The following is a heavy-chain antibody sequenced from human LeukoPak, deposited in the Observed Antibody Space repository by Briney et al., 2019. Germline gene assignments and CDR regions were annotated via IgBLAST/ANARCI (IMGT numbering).Heavy chain of an antibody. CDR3: ARLTSFPDLLTATRRSWFDP. Sequence: GASLKISCKGSGYSFSSFWIAWVRRMPGKGLEWMGIIFPGDSDTRYRPSLQGQVTISVDKSIDTAFLQWSSLKASDSAIYYCARLTSFPDLLTATRRSWFDPWGQGTLVTVSS. CDR1: GYSFSSFW. J-gene: IGHJ5*02. CDR2: IFPGDSDT. V-gene: IGHV5-51*01. D-gene: IGHD2-21*02.